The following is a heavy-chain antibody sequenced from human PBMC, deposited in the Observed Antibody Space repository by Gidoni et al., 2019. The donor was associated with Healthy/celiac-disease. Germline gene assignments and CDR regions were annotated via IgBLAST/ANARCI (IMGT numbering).Heavy chain of an antibody. CDR2: IIPIFGTA. D-gene: IGHD1-26*01. V-gene: IGHV1-69*01. CDR1: GGTFSSYA. Sequence: QVQLVQSGAEVKKPGSSVKVSCKASGGTFSSYAISSVRQAPGQGLEWMGGIIPIFGTANYAQKFQGRVTITADESTSTAYMELSSLRSEDTAVYYCASERPNRYSGSPNLYYYYGMDVWGQGTTVTVSS. J-gene: IGHJ6*02. CDR3: ASERPNRYSGSPNLYYYYGMDV.